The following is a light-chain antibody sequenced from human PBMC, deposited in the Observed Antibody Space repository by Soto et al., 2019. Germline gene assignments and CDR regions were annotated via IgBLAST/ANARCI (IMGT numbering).Light chain of an antibody. V-gene: IGKV3-15*01. CDR3: QQYSSSSVT. Sequence: VMTQSPATLSVSPGERATLSCWASETVATNLAWYQQKPGQAPRLLISGASTRAAGISDRFRGSGSGTEFTLTISSLLPDDFATYYCQQYSSSSVTFGGGTKVEI. J-gene: IGKJ4*01. CDR2: GAS. CDR1: ETVATN.